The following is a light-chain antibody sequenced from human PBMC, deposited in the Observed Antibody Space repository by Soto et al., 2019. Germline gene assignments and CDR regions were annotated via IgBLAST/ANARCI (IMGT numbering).Light chain of an antibody. CDR2: LNSDGSH. Sequence: QLVLTQSPSASASLGASVKLTCTLSSGHSSYAIAWHQQQPEKGPRFLMKLNSDGSHSKGDGISDRFSGSSSGAERYLTISSLPSEDEADYYCQTWGADSVIFGGGTKLTVL. CDR3: QTWGADSVI. V-gene: IGLV4-69*01. CDR1: SGHSSYA. J-gene: IGLJ2*01.